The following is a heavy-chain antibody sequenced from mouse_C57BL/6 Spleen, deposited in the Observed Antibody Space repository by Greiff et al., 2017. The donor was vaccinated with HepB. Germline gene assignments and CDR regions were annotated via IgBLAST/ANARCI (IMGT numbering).Heavy chain of an antibody. CDR2: INYDGSST. J-gene: IGHJ2*01. V-gene: IGHV5-16*01. Sequence: EVKLMESEGGLVQPGSSMKLSCTASGFTFSDYYMAWVRQVPEKGLEWVANINYDGSSTYYLDSLKSRFIISRDNAKNILYLQMSSLKSEDTATYYCARDAGYYYFDYWGQGTTLTVSS. D-gene: IGHD2-3*01. CDR1: GFTFSDYY. CDR3: ARDAGYYYFDY.